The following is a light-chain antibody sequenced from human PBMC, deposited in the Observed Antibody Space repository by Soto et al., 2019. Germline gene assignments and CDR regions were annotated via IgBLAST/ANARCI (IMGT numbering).Light chain of an antibody. V-gene: IGKV3-15*01. CDR2: GAS. CDR1: QSVGIN. CDR3: QQYNDWPRT. J-gene: IGKJ1*01. Sequence: EVDMTQSPAILSVSPGERATLSYRASQSVGINVAWYQQKPGQAPRLLIYGASTRATGSPDRFSASWSATEFTLTISSLQSEDVSVYYCQQYNDWPRTLGQGTKVDI.